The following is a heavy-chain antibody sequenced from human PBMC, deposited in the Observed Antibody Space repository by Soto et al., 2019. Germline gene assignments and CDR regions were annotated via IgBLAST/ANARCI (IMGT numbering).Heavy chain of an antibody. Sequence: QVQLVQSGAEVKKPGASVKVSCKASGYTFTSYAMHWVRQAPGQRLEWMGWINAGNGNTKYSQKFQGRVTITRDTSASTAYMELSSLRSEDTAVYYCARNFLQDYDSNLYGMDVWGQGTTVTVSS. CDR2: INAGNGNT. CDR1: GYTFTSYA. CDR3: ARNFLQDYDSNLYGMDV. V-gene: IGHV1-3*01. D-gene: IGHD3-22*01. J-gene: IGHJ6*02.